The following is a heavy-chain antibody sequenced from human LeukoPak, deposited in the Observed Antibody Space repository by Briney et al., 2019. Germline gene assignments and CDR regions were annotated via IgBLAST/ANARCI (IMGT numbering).Heavy chain of an antibody. CDR3: ATLGGGYSSGWPNWFDP. CDR1: GFTFNYYW. V-gene: IGHV3-74*01. D-gene: IGHD6-19*01. CDR2: ISSDGSNT. J-gene: IGHJ5*02. Sequence: GGSLRLSCAASGFTFNYYWMHWVRQAPGKGLVWVSRISSDGSNTNYADSVKGRFTISRDNAKNSLYLQMNSLRAEDTAVYYCATLGGGYSSGWPNWFDPWGQGTLVTVSS.